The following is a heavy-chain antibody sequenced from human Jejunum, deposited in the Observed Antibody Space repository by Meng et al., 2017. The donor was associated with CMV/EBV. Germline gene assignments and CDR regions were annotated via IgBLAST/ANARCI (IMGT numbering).Heavy chain of an antibody. D-gene: IGHD3/OR15-3a*01. Sequence: CAASGSTFRSYSRNGVRQAPGKGLEWVSYISGDSGTIYYADSVKGRFTISRDNAKSSLYLQMNTLRAEDAAVYYCARGKDWTYFDYWGQGTLVTVSS. CDR3: ARGKDWTYFDY. CDR1: GSTFRSYS. CDR2: ISGDSGTI. J-gene: IGHJ4*02. V-gene: IGHV3-48*04.